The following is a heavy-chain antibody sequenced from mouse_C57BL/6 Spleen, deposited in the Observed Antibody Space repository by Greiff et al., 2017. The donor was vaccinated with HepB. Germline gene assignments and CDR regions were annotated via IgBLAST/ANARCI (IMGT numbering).Heavy chain of an antibody. CDR3: ARGGGPFAY. V-gene: IGHV5-16*01. CDR2: INYDGSST. CDR1: GFTFSDYY. Sequence: DVKLVESEGGLVQPGSSMKLSCTASGFTFSDYYMAWVRQVPEKGLEWVANINYDGSSTYYLDSLKSRFIISRDNAKNILYLQMSSPKSEDTATYYCARGGGPFAYWGQGTLVTVSA. J-gene: IGHJ3*01.